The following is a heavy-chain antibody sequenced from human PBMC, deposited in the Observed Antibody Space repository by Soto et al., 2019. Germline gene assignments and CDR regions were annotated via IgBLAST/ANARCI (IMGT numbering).Heavy chain of an antibody. V-gene: IGHV3-48*01. CDR3: ARHPERVAQIGWFDP. CDR1: GFTFSSYS. D-gene: IGHD1-1*01. Sequence: GGSLRLSCAASGFTFSSYSMNWVRQAPGKGLEWVSYISSSSSTIYYADSVKGRFTISRDNAKNSLYLQMNSLRAEDTAVYYCARHPERVAQIGWFDPWGQGTLVTVSS. CDR2: ISSSSSTI. J-gene: IGHJ5*02.